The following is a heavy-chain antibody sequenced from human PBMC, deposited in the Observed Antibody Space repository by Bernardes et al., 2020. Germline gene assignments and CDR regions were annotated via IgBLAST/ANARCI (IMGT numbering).Heavy chain of an antibody. D-gene: IGHD5-12*01. V-gene: IGHV3-7*01. Sequence: GGSLRLSCAASGFTFSSYWMSWVRQAPGKGLEWVANIKQDGSEKYYVDSVKGRFTISRDNAKNSLYLQMNSLRAEDTAVYYCARDALVGPYSGYDCWFDPWGQGTLVTVSS. CDR3: ARDALVGPYSGYDCWFDP. CDR2: IKQDGSEK. CDR1: GFTFSSYW. J-gene: IGHJ5*02.